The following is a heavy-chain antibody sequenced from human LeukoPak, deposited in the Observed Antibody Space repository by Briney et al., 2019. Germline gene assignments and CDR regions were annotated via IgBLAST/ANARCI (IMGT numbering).Heavy chain of an antibody. D-gene: IGHD3-3*01. CDR2: IYTSGST. CDR3: ARSGVSDYDFWSGLTASMDV. Sequence: PSQTLSLTCTVSGGSISSGSYYWSWIRQPAGKGLEWIGRIYTSGSTNYNPSLKSRVTISVDTSKNQFSLKLRSVTAADTAVYYCARSGVSDYDFWSGLTASMDVWGKGTTVTVSS. J-gene: IGHJ6*03. V-gene: IGHV4-61*02. CDR1: GGSISSGSYY.